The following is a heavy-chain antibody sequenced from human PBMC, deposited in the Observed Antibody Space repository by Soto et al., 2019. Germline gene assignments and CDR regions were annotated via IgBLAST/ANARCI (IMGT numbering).Heavy chain of an antibody. CDR3: ARGGQLGYYYYGMDV. J-gene: IGHJ6*02. CDR1: GYTFTGYY. CDR2: INPNSGGT. Sequence: ASVKVSCKASGYTFTGYYMHWVRQAPGQGLEWVGWINPNSGGTNYAQKFQGWVTMTRDTSISTAYMELSRLRSDDTAVYYCARGGQLGYYYYGMDVWGQGTTVTVSS. V-gene: IGHV1-2*04. D-gene: IGHD5-18*01.